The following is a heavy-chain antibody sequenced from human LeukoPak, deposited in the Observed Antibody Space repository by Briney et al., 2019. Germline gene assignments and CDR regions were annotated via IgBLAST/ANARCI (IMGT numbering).Heavy chain of an antibody. V-gene: IGHV4-61*02. CDR1: GGSISSGSYY. Sequence: PSQTLSLTCTVSGGSISSGSYYWSWIRQPAGKGLEWIGRIYTSGTTNYNPSLKSRVTISVDTSKNQFSLKLSSVTAADTAVYYCARDSPRDYFDYWGQGTLVTVSS. J-gene: IGHJ4*02. CDR3: ARDSPRDYFDY. CDR2: IYTSGTT.